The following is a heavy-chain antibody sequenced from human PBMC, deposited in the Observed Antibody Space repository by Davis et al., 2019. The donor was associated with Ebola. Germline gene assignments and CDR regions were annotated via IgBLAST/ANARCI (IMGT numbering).Heavy chain of an antibody. J-gene: IGHJ4*02. V-gene: IGHV3-73*01. CDR1: GFTFSGSA. Sequence: PGGSLRPSCAASGFTFSGSAMHWVRQASGKGLEWVGRIRSKANSYATAYAASVKGSFTISRDDSKNTAYLQMNSLKTEDTAVYYCTSTIFGVVIRDYWGQGTLVTVSS. CDR3: TSTIFGVVIRDY. CDR2: IRSKANSYAT. D-gene: IGHD3-3*01.